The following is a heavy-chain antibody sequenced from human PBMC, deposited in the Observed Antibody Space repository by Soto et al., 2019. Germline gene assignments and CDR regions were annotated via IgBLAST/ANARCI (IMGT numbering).Heavy chain of an antibody. D-gene: IGHD5-18*01. Sequence: SETLSLTCTVSGGSISSYYWSWIRQPPGKGLEWIGYIYYSGSTNYNPSLKSRVTISVDTSKNQFSLKLSSVTAADTAVYYCGRHFPLTAMVWSPFDYWGQGTLVTVSS. V-gene: IGHV4-59*08. CDR1: GGSISSYY. CDR3: GRHFPLTAMVWSPFDY. CDR2: IYYSGST. J-gene: IGHJ4*02.